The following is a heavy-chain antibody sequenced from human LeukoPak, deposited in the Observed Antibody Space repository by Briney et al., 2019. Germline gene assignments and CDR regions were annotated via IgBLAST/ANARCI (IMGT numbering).Heavy chain of an antibody. Sequence: ASVKVSCKASVYTFTDFYIHWVRHAPGQGREWMGWVRPNNGATKYAEKFQGRVTMTRDTSTSTAHMELSSLRSDDTAEYYCARDLEASPGYEGADALDIWGQGTMVTVSS. CDR1: VYTFTDFY. CDR3: ARDLEASPGYEGADALDI. J-gene: IGHJ3*02. D-gene: IGHD5-12*01. V-gene: IGHV1-2*02. CDR2: VRPNNGAT.